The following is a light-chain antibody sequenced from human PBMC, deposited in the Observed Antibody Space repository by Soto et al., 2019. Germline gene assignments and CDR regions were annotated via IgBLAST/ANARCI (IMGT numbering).Light chain of an antibody. J-gene: IGLJ2*01. V-gene: IGLV2-11*01. CDR1: SGDVGAYNF. Sequence: QSALTQPRSVSGSPGQSVTISCTGTSGDVGAYNFVSWYQQHPGKAPKLMIFDVSARPSGVPHRFSGSKSGSTASLTISGLQAEDEADYYCCSYAGTLTPAFGGGTQLTVL. CDR2: DVS. CDR3: CSYAGTLTPA.